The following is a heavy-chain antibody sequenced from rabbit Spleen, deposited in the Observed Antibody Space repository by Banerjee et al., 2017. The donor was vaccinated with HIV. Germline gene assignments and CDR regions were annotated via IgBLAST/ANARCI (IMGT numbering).Heavy chain of an antibody. V-gene: IGHV1S40*01. CDR3: ARDAGTSFSPYGMDL. CDR2: AYAGSSGST. Sequence: QSLEESGGGLVKPGASLTLTCKASGFSFNSGYDMCWVRQAPGKGLEWVACAYAGSSGSTYSATWAKGRFTISKTSSTTVTLQMTSLTAADTATYFCARDAGTSFSPYGMDLWGPGTLVTVS. J-gene: IGHJ6*01. D-gene: IGHD8-1*01. CDR1: GFSFNSGYD.